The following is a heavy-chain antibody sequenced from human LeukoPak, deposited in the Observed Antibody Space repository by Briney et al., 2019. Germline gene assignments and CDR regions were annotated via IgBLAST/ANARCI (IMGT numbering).Heavy chain of an antibody. Sequence: ASVTVSCRASGFTFTLYYIHWVRQARGQGLEWMGRIDGETGNTRYAQNFQGRVTMTRDTSTSTVYMELSSLRFEDTADYYCARDPGGNNFGPGTYFAYWGQGTLLTVSS. V-gene: IGHV1-46*01. CDR2: IDGETGNT. CDR3: ARDPGGNNFGPGTYFAY. CDR1: GFTFTLYY. D-gene: IGHD3-10*01. J-gene: IGHJ4*02.